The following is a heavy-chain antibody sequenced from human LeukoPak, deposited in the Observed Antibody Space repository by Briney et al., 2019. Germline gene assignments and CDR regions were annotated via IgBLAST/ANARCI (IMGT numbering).Heavy chain of an antibody. J-gene: IGHJ4*02. CDR3: ARAMVRGVIPY. D-gene: IGHD3-10*01. CDR1: GFTFRAYA. Sequence: PGGSLGLSCAASGFTFRAYAMHWVRQAPGKGLEWLAVISNDGTIQYYADSVKGRFTISRDNSRNIMNLQTDSLRPEDTALYYCARAMVRGVIPYWGQGTLVTVSS. V-gene: IGHV3-30*04. CDR2: ISNDGTIQ.